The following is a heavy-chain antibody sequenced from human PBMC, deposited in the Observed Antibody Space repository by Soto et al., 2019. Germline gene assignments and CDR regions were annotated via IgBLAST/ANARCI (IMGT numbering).Heavy chain of an antibody. J-gene: IGHJ4*02. CDR2: VYYSGST. D-gene: IGHD1-1*01. CDR3: GRLEGLATITYYFDY. CDR1: GGSISSGDYY. Sequence: SETLSLTCTVSGGSISSGDYYWSWIRQPPGKGLEWIGCVYYSGSTYYNPSLKSRVTISVDKSKNQFSLKLMSLSAADTAVYYCGRLEGLATITYYFDYWGQGALVTVSS. V-gene: IGHV4-30-4*01.